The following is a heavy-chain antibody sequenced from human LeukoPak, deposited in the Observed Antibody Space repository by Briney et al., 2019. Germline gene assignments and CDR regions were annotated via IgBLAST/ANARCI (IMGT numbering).Heavy chain of an antibody. J-gene: IGHJ3*02. D-gene: IGHD5-24*01. Sequence: PSETLSLTCTVSGGSISSYYWSWIRQPAGKGLESIGHISTSGSTNYNPSLKSRVTISVDTSKNQFSLKLSSVTAADTAVYYCARGGWRLATIKVSGAFDIWGQGTMVTVSS. V-gene: IGHV4-4*07. CDR1: GGSISSYY. CDR3: ARGGWRLATIKVSGAFDI. CDR2: ISTSGST.